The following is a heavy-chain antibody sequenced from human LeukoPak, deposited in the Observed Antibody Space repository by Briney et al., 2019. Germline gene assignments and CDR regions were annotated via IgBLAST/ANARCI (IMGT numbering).Heavy chain of an antibody. Sequence: PGGSLRLSCAASGFTFSGSWMSWVRQAPGKGLEWVADLKEEGVEKYYVDSVKGRFTISRDNVKNSLYLQMNSLRAEDTAVYYCARGTYYDRSTYYPGYWGQGTLVTVS. CDR1: GFTFSGSW. V-gene: IGHV3-7*04. CDR3: ARGTYYDRSTYYPGY. D-gene: IGHD3-22*01. CDR2: LKEEGVEK. J-gene: IGHJ4*02.